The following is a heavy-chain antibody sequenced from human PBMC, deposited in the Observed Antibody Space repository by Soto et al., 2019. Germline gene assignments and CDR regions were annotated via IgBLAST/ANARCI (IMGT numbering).Heavy chain of an antibody. Sequence: EVQLVESGGGLVQPGGSLRLSCAASGFTFTSYWIHWVRQAPGKGLVWVSRIKFDGSTTNYADSVKGRFTISRDNAENTGYLQMNSLRDEDTAVYYCARGGFGQWLLDYWCQGTLVTVSS. CDR3: ARGGFGQWLLDY. V-gene: IGHV3-74*01. CDR2: IKFDGSTT. CDR1: GFTFTSYW. D-gene: IGHD6-19*01. J-gene: IGHJ4*02.